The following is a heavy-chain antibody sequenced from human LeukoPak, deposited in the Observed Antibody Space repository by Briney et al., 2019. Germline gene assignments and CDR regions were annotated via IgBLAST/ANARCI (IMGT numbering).Heavy chain of an antibody. CDR2: IYTSGST. D-gene: IGHD2-2*01. CDR3: ARDRPEGFCSSTSCYGTYYYYMDV. V-gene: IGHV4-4*07. CDR1: GGSFSGYY. Sequence: SETLSLTCAVYGGSFSGYYWSWIRQPAGKGLEWIGRIYTSGSTNYNPSLKSRVTLSVDTSKDQFSLKLSSVTAADTAVYYCARDRPEGFCSSTSCYGTYYYYMDVWGKGTTVTVSS. J-gene: IGHJ6*03.